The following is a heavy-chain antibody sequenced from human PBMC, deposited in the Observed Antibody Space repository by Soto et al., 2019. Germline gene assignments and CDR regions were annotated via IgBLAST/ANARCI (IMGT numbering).Heavy chain of an antibody. CDR1: GGSISSGGYY. V-gene: IGHV4-31*03. J-gene: IGHJ3*02. D-gene: IGHD2-15*01. CDR3: ARDRGLGYCSGGSCYSDAFDI. Sequence: QVQLQESGPGLVKPSQTLSLTCTVSGGSISSGGYYWSWIRQHPGKGLEWIGYIYYSGSTYYNPSRKSRVTISVDTSKNQFSLKLSSVTAAETAVYYCARDRGLGYCSGGSCYSDAFDIWGQGTMVTVSS. CDR2: IYYSGST.